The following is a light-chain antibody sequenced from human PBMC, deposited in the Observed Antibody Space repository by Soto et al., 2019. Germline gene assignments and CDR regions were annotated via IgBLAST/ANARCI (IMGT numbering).Light chain of an antibody. CDR3: QQYYSIPFT. J-gene: IGKJ3*01. CDR2: WAS. CDR1: QSVLYSSNNKNY. V-gene: IGKV4-1*01. Sequence: DIVMTQSPDSLSVSLGERATINCKSSQSVLYSSNNKNYLGWYQRKAGQPPKLLIYWASTRESGVPDRFSGSGSGTDFSLTFSNLQAEDVAVYYCQQYYSIPFTFGPGTKVHIK.